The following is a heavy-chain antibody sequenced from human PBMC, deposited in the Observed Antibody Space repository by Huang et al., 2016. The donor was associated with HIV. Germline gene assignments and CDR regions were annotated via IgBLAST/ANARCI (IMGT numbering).Heavy chain of an antibody. D-gene: IGHD6-13*01. V-gene: IGHV3-7*01. J-gene: IGHJ3*02. CDR2: IKQDGSEK. CDR1: GLTFSSYW. Sequence: EVQLVESGGGLVQPGGSLRLYCEASGLTFSSYWMSWVRQAPGKGLEWVANIKQDGSEKYYGDSVKGRFTISRDNAKNSLSLQMNSLRDEDTAVYYCASNGYSNNWGDPFDIWGQGTMVTVSS. CDR3: ASNGYSNNWGDPFDI.